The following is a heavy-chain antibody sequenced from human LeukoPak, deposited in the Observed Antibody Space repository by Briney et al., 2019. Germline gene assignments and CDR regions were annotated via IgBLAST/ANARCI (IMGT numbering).Heavy chain of an antibody. J-gene: IGHJ4*02. CDR3: VRDYENLTGSKTRFHY. Sequence: GGSLRLSCAASGFTFSRYSMNWVRQAPGKGLEWVSCISSSSSYIYYANSVKGRFTISRDNAKNSLYLQMNSLRAEDTAVYYCVRDYENLTGSKTRFHYWGQGTLVTVSS. CDR2: ISSSSSYI. CDR1: GFTFSRYS. D-gene: IGHD3-9*01. V-gene: IGHV3-21*01.